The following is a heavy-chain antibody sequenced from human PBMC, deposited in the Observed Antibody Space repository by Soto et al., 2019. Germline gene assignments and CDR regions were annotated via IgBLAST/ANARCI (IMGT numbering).Heavy chain of an antibody. D-gene: IGHD2-15*01. J-gene: IGHJ3*02. CDR2: INWNDDE. V-gene: IGHV2-5*01. Sequence: QITLKESGPTLVKPTQTLTLTCTFSGFSLNTRAVGVGWIRQPPGKALEWLAIINWNDDERYSPSLKDRLTITMDTTRNHVVLTMTNVDPVDTATYYCAHRHDLGGFDIWGQGTTVTVSS. CDR1: GFSLNTRAVG. CDR3: AHRHDLGGFDI.